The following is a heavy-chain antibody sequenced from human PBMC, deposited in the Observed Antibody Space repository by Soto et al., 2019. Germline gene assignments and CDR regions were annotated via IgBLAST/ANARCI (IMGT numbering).Heavy chain of an antibody. CDR2: INSDGSST. D-gene: IGHD3-9*01. Sequence: PGGSLRLSCAASGFTFSSYWMHRVRQAPGKGLVWVSRINSDGSSTSYADAVEGRFTISRENAKNTLYMQMNSLRAEDTAVYYCATADILTGYSDFDYWGQGTMVTVSS. J-gene: IGHJ4*02. CDR1: GFTFSSYW. CDR3: ATADILTGYSDFDY. V-gene: IGHV3-74*01.